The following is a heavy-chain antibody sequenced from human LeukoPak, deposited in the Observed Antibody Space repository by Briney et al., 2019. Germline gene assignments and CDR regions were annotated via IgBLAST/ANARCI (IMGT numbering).Heavy chain of an antibody. CDR3: ARAVTYFYGSVTYDWFDP. D-gene: IGHD3-10*01. J-gene: IGHJ5*02. CDR2: ISPGGGPT. CDR1: GFPFSSHG. V-gene: IGHV3-23*01. Sequence: GGSLRLSCAGSGFPFSSHGMNWVRQAPGKGLEWVSGISPGGGPTYYADSVRGRFSISRDNAKNTLYLQMNSLRAEDTAIYYCARAVTYFYGSVTYDWFDPWGQGTLVTVSS.